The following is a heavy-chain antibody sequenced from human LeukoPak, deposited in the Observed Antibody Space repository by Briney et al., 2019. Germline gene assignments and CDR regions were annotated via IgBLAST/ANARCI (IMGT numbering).Heavy chain of an antibody. CDR3: ARVPCDITRCHWDNWFDP. CDR1: GYTFISNY. V-gene: IGHV1-46*01. D-gene: IGHD2-2*01. J-gene: IGHJ5*02. Sequence: ASVKVSCKASGYTFISNYIHWLRQSPGQGLEWMGIINPNGGSATYSQKFQDRVTMTRDTSTSTVYMELSSLTSEDTAVYYCARVPCDITRCHWDNWFDPWGQGTLVTVSS. CDR2: INPNGGSA.